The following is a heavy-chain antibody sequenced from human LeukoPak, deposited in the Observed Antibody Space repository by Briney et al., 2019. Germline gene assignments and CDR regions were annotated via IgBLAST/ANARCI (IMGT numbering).Heavy chain of an antibody. Sequence: SETLSLTCAVYGGSFSGYYWSWIRQPPGKGLEWIGEINHSGSTNYNPSLKSRVTISVDTSKNQFSLKLSSVTAADTAVYYCARDDTEGGVYGSGKPFDYWGQGTLVTVSS. J-gene: IGHJ4*02. CDR3: ARDDTEGGVYGSGKPFDY. D-gene: IGHD3-10*01. V-gene: IGHV4-34*01. CDR1: GGSFSGYY. CDR2: INHSGST.